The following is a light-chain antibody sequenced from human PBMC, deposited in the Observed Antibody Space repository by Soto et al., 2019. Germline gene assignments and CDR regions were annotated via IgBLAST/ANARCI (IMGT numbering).Light chain of an antibody. CDR3: HQYNSDST. J-gene: IGKJ2*01. CDR2: DAS. V-gene: IGKV1-5*01. CDR1: QSISHY. Sequence: DIQMTQSPSSLSASVGDRVTITCRASQSISHYLAWYQHKPGKAPNLLIYDASTLEAGIPSRFSGSGSGTKFTLTISSLPPGDFATYYCHQYNSDSTFGQGTKLGIK.